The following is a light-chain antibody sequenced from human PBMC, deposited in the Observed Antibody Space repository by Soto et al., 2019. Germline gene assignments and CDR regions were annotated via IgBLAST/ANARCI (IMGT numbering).Light chain of an antibody. CDR1: KLGDKY. V-gene: IGLV3-1*01. Sequence: SYELTQPPSVSVSPGQTASITCSGNKLGDKYASWYQQKPGQSPVLVIYQDIKRPSGIPERFSGSNSGNTATLTISGTQAMDEAVYFCQTWASSTHVVFGGGTKLTVL. J-gene: IGLJ2*01. CDR2: QDI. CDR3: QTWASSTHVV.